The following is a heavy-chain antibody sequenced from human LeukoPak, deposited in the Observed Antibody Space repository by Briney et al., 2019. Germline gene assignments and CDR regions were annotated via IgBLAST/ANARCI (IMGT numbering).Heavy chain of an antibody. Sequence: ASVKVSCKASGYTFTSYGISWVRQAPGQGLEWMGWISAYNGSTNYAQKLQGRVTMTTDTSTSTAYMELRSLRSDDTAVYYCAREGVGELLPYYYCYGMDVWGQGTTVTVSS. D-gene: IGHD3-10*01. V-gene: IGHV1-18*01. CDR1: GYTFTSYG. CDR3: AREGVGELLPYYYCYGMDV. CDR2: ISAYNGST. J-gene: IGHJ6*02.